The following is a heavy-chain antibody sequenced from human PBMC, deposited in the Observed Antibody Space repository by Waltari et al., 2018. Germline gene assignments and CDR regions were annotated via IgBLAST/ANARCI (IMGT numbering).Heavy chain of an antibody. J-gene: IGHJ6*02. D-gene: IGHD2-15*01. CDR3: ARDENSRWV. V-gene: IGHV3-33*08. CDR2: IWYAGSNK. Sequence: QVQLVESGGVVVQSGVSLSLLCAAFGAHFRSYGMQWVRQAPGKGLEWVAVIWYAGSNKYYADSVKGRFTISRDNSKNTLYLQMNSLRAEDTAVYYCARDENSRWVWGQGTTVTVSS. CDR1: GAHFRSYG.